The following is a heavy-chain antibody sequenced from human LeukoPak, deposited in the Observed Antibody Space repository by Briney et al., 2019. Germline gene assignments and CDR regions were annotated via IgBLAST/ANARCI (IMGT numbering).Heavy chain of an antibody. V-gene: IGHV3-66*01. J-gene: IGHJ6*03. D-gene: IGHD3-22*01. Sequence: VGSLRLSCAASGFTLSRNYMSWVRQAPGKGLGWGSVIYSGGSTYYADSVKGRFTISRDNSKNTLYLQMNSLRAEDTAVYYCARGIEVGSGYMDVWGKGTTVTISS. CDR1: GFTLSRNY. CDR2: IYSGGST. CDR3: ARGIEVGSGYMDV.